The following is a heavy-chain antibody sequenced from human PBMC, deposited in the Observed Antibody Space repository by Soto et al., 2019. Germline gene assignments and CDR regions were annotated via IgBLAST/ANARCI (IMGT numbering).Heavy chain of an antibody. D-gene: IGHD5-18*01. CDR2: ISGSGSST. CDR3: AKGQYSYGYGAFAVDY. V-gene: IGHV3-23*01. CDR1: GFTFSSYA. J-gene: IGHJ4*02. Sequence: GGSLRLSCAASGFTFSSYAMSWVRQAPGKGLEWVSAISGSGSSTYYADSVKGRFTISRDNSKNTLYLQMNSLRAEDTAVYYCAKGQYSYGYGAFAVDYWGQGTLVTVSS.